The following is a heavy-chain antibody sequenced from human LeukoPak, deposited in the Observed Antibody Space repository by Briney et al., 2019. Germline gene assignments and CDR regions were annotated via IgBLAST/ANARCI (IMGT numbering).Heavy chain of an antibody. J-gene: IGHJ4*02. CDR3: GGLAVFDY. CDR1: GFSFSSYG. Sequence: GGSLRLSCAASGFSFSSYGMHWVRQAPGKGLEWVAFIRYDGSNKYYADSVKGRFTISRDNSRNTLYLQMNSLRPEDTGVYYCGGLAVFDYWGQGTLVTVSS. CDR2: IRYDGSNK. V-gene: IGHV3-30*02. D-gene: IGHD2-15*01.